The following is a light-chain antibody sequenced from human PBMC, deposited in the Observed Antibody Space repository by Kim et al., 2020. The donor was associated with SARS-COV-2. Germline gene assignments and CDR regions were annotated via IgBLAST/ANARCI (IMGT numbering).Light chain of an antibody. Sequence: ASVGDRVTITCRASQGISSYLALYQQKPGKDPKLLIYAASTLQSGVPSRFSGSGSGTDFTLTISSLQPEDFATYYCQQLNSYPLTFGGGTKVDIK. CDR2: AAS. V-gene: IGKV1-9*01. CDR1: QGISSY. J-gene: IGKJ4*01. CDR3: QQLNSYPLT.